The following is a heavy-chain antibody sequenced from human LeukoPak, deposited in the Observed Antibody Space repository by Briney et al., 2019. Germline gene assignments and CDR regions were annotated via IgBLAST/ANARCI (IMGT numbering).Heavy chain of an antibody. D-gene: IGHD3-3*01. Sequence: GGSLRLSCVASGFDFSSNWMHWVRHAPGQGLVWVSRIKGDGISTNYADSVKGRFTISRDIAKNTLYLQMNSLRAEDTGVYYCAKDHYWSIDYWGRGTLVTVSS. CDR1: GFDFSSNW. V-gene: IGHV3-74*01. CDR2: IKGDGIST. J-gene: IGHJ4*02. CDR3: AKDHYWSIDY.